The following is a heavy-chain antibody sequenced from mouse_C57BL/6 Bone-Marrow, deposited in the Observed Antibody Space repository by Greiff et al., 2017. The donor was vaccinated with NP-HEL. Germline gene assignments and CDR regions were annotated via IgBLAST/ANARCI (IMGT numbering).Heavy chain of an antibody. D-gene: IGHD1-1*01. CDR2: ISSGGSYT. Sequence: EVKLMESGGDLVKPGGSLKLSCAASGFTFSSYGMSWVRQTPDKRLEWVATISSGGSYTYYPDSVKGRCPISRDNAKTTLYLQMSSLKSEDTAMYYCARQEGYYYGSSVYYAMDYWGQGTSVTVSS. CDR3: ARQEGYYYGSSVYYAMDY. J-gene: IGHJ4*01. CDR1: GFTFSSYG. V-gene: IGHV5-6*01.